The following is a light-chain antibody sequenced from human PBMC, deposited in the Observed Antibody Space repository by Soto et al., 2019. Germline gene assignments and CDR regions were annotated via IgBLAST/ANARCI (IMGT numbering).Light chain of an antibody. J-gene: IGKJ3*01. CDR3: QQSYSTPSFP. CDR1: QIISSY. V-gene: IGKV1-39*01. Sequence: DVQMTQSPSSLSATVVDRVTITCRASQIISSYLNWYQKKPGKAPKLLIYAASSLQSGVRSRFSGSGSGTDFTLTISSLQPEDVATCYCQQSYSTPSFPFGPGTKVAI. CDR2: AAS.